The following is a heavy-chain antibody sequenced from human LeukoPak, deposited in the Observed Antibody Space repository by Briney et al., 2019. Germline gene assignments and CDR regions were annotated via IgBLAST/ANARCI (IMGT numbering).Heavy chain of an antibody. Sequence: PGGSLRLSCAASGFTFSTFAMSWVRQAPGKGLEWVSTITNSGGDTYYSDSVKGRFTISRDNSKNTLHLQVNSLLAEDTAVYYCAKSQWGSAVYYYYYYMDVWGKGTTVTVSS. CDR2: ITNSGGDT. J-gene: IGHJ6*03. D-gene: IGHD3-10*01. CDR3: AKSQWGSAVYYYYYYMDV. CDR1: GFTFSTFA. V-gene: IGHV3-23*01.